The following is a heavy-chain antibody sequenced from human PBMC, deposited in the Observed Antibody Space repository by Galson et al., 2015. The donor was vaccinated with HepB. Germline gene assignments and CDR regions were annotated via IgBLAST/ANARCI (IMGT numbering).Heavy chain of an antibody. CDR3: ARHPTAFYDFWSGYSDNWFDP. J-gene: IGHJ5*02. D-gene: IGHD3-3*01. Sequence: SLRLSCAASGFTFSNYGMHWVRQAPGKGLEWVAGIWYDGSNKHYADSVKGRFTISRDNSKNTLYLQMDSLRAEDTALYYCARHPTAFYDFWSGYSDNWFDPWAQGTLVIVSS. CDR1: GFTFSNYG. CDR2: IWYDGSNK. V-gene: IGHV3-33*01.